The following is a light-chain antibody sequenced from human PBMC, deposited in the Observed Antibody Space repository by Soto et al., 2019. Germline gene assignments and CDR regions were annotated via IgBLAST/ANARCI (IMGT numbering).Light chain of an antibody. J-gene: IGLJ1*01. V-gene: IGLV2-14*03. CDR1: NNDIGAVKF. CDR3: TSFTTNLSFV. Sequence: QSALTQPASVSGSPGQSITITCTGSNNDIGAVKFVSWYRQHPGEAPKLLIFDVSNRPSGVSHRFSGSKSGNTASLTISRLQAEDESDYYCTSFTTNLSFVFGTGTKLTV. CDR2: DVS.